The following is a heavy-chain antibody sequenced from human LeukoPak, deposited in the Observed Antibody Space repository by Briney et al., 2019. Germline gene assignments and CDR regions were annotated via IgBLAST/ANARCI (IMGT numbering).Heavy chain of an antibody. CDR2: IYYSGST. V-gene: IGHV4-59*01. CDR1: GGSISSYY. J-gene: IGHJ3*02. D-gene: IGHD5-18*01. CDR3: ATERGYSYGQGAFDI. Sequence: SETLSLTCTVSGGSISSYYWSWIRQPPGKGLEWIGYIYYSGSTNYNPSLKSRVTISVGTSKNQFSLKLSSVTAADTAVYYCATERGYSYGQGAFDIWGQGTMVTVSS.